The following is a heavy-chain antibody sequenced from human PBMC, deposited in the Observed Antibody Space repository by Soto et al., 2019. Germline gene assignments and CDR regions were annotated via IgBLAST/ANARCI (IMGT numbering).Heavy chain of an antibody. CDR2: ISYDGSNK. D-gene: IGHD1-26*01. CDR1: GFTFSSYA. CDR3: ARPGQPRGAASWFDP. V-gene: IGHV3-30-3*01. J-gene: IGHJ5*02. Sequence: GGSLRLSCAASGFTFSSYAMHWVRQAPGKGLEWVAVISYDGSNKYYADSVKGRFTISRDKSISTAYLQWSSLKASDTAMYYCARPGQPRGAASWFDPWGQGTLVTVSS.